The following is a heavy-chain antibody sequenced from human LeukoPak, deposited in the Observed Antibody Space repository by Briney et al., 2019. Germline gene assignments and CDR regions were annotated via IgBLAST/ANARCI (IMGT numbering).Heavy chain of an antibody. V-gene: IGHV4-34*01. Sequence: SETLSLTCAVYGGSFSGYSWSWVRQSPGKGLEWIGETDHTVNTDYNPSLKSRVTISVDTSKNQFSLKLTSMTAADTAVYYCARGVPGYWGQGTLVTVSS. CDR1: GGSFSGYS. CDR2: TDHTVNT. J-gene: IGHJ4*02. CDR3: ARGVPGY. D-gene: IGHD1-1*01.